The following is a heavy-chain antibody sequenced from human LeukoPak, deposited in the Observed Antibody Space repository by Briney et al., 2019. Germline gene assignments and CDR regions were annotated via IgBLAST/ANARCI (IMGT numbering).Heavy chain of an antibody. CDR1: GYTLTELS. D-gene: IGHD6-19*01. Sequence: GASVKVSCKVSGYTLTELSMHWVRQAPGQGLEWMGGFDPGDGETIYAQKFQGRVTMTEDTSTDTAYMELSSLRSEDTAVYYCATDVRGGSSGWYGGYYYYYGMDVWGKGTTVTVSS. V-gene: IGHV1-24*01. CDR2: FDPGDGET. CDR3: ATDVRGGSSGWYGGYYYYYGMDV. J-gene: IGHJ6*04.